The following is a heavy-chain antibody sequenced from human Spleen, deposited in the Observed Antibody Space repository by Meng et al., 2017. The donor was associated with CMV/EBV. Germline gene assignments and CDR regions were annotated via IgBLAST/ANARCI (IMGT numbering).Heavy chain of an antibody. CDR2: ISPDATVK. V-gene: IGHV3-7*01. J-gene: IGHJ4*02. CDR1: RFTFSNNW. Sequence: GESLKISCVTSRFTFSNNWMSWVRQAPGKGLEWVANISPDATVKYYVGSMKGRFTTSRENAKKSVYLQMNNLRVEDTAVYYCATGESGDWSLGGQGTLVTVSS. CDR3: ATGESGDWSL. D-gene: IGHD2-21*02.